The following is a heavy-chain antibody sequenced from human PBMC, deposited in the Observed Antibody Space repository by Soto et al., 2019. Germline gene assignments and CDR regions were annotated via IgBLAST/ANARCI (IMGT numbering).Heavy chain of an antibody. Sequence: PGGSLRLSCAASGFTFSSYAMHWVRQAPGTGLEYVSAISSNGGSTYYADSVKGRFTISRDNSKNTLYLQMSSLRAEDTAVYYCVKDGYCSGGSCLNWFDPWGQGTLVTVSS. D-gene: IGHD2-15*01. CDR2: ISSNGGST. J-gene: IGHJ5*02. CDR1: GFTFSSYA. CDR3: VKDGYCSGGSCLNWFDP. V-gene: IGHV3-64D*06.